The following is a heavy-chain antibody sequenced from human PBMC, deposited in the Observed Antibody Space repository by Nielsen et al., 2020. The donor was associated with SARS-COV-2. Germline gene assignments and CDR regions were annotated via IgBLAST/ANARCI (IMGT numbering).Heavy chain of an antibody. CDR2: INAGNGNT. Sequence: WVRQAPGQRLEWMGWINAGNGNTKYSQKFQGRVTITRDTSASTAYMELSSLRSEDTAVYYCARDQDIVAAREDYYYYYGMDVWGQGTTVTVSS. D-gene: IGHD5-12*01. J-gene: IGHJ6*02. CDR3: ARDQDIVAAREDYYYYYGMDV. V-gene: IGHV1-3*01.